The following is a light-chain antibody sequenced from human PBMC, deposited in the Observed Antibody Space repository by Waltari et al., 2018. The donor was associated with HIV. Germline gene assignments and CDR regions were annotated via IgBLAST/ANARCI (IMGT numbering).Light chain of an antibody. Sequence: SYVLTQSPSVSVDPGQTARITCGANAIGSQSVHWYHQKPGQAPVLPVYADSDRPSGIPERFSGSNSGNAATLTISRVEVGDEADYFCQVWETSSDLRLWVFGGGSRLTVL. J-gene: IGLJ3*02. V-gene: IGLV3-21*02. CDR3: QVWETSSDLRLWV. CDR2: ADS. CDR1: AIGSQS.